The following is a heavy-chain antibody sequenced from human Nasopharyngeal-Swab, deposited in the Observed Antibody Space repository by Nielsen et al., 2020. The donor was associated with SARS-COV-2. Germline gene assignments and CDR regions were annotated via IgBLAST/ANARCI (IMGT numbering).Heavy chain of an antibody. J-gene: IGHJ4*02. CDR3: ARGGLWFGASYYFDY. Sequence: GESLKISCAASGFTVSNNYMSWVRQAPGKGLEWVSVIYSGGSTYYADSVKGRFTISRDNSKNTLYLQMNSLRAEDTAVYYCARGGLWFGASYYFDYWGQGTLVTVSS. V-gene: IGHV3-53*01. CDR1: GFTVSNNY. CDR2: IYSGGST. D-gene: IGHD3-10*01.